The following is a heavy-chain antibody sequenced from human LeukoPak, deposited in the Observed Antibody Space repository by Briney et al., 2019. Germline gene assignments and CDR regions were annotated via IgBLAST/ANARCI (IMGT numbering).Heavy chain of an antibody. D-gene: IGHD6-19*01. CDR1: GFTFSSYW. CDR2: ISGSGGST. V-gene: IGHV3-23*01. CDR3: AKDWSSGWDY. Sequence: HTGGSLRLSCAASGFTFSSYWMSWVRQAPGKGLEWVSAISGSGGSTYYADSVKGRFTISRGNSKNTLYLQMNSLRAEDTAVYYCAKDWSSGWDYWGQGTLVTVSS. J-gene: IGHJ4*02.